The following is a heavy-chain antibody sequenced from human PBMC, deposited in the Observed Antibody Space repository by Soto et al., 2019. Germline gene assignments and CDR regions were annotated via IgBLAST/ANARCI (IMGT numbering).Heavy chain of an antibody. D-gene: IGHD1-26*01. CDR1: GGRINSHS. J-gene: IGHJ6*02. CDR2: IYYRGSI. CDR3: ARDGREASGMDV. V-gene: IGHV4-59*11. Sequence: SETLFLTFTVSGGRINSHSWSWDPQAPGKGLEWIGHIYYRGSITYNPSLRSRSTISVDTSNNQFSLKLNFVTTADTAVYYCARDGREASGMDVWGQGTKVTVSS.